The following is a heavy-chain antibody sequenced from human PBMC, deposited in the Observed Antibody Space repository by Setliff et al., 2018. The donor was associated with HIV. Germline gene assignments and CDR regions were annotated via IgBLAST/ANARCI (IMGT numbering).Heavy chain of an antibody. D-gene: IGHD3-3*01. V-gene: IGHV5-51*01. CDR2: IYPGDSET. CDR1: GYSFTSYW. J-gene: IGHJ4*02. CDR3: ARQGTYYNFWSGYPAVD. Sequence: PGESLKISCKCSGYSFTSYWIAWVRQMPGKGLEWMGIIYPGDSETRYNPSFQCQVTISADKSISTAYLRWGSLKASDTAMYYCARQGTYYNFWSGYPAVDWGQGTLVTVSS.